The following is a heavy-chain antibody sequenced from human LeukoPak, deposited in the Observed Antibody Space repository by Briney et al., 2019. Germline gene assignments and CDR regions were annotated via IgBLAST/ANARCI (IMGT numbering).Heavy chain of an antibody. CDR2: IIPIFGTA. D-gene: IGHD3-3*01. J-gene: IGHJ4*02. V-gene: IGHV1-69*13. CDR1: GGTFSSYA. Sequence: SVKVSCKASGGTFSSYAISWVRQAPGQGLEWMGGIIPIFGTANYAQKFQGRVTITADESTSTAYMELSSLRSEDTAVYYCARSDKSGYYFGNFDYWGQGTLVTVSS. CDR3: ARSDKSGYYFGNFDY.